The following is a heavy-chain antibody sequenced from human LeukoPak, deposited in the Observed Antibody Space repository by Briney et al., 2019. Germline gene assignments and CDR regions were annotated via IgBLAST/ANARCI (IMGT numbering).Heavy chain of an antibody. CDR2: LYSDGNT. J-gene: IGHJ4*02. V-gene: IGHV3-53*01. CDR1: GFTVITND. D-gene: IGHD1-14*01. Sequence: GGSLRLSCAASGFTVITNDMAWVRRAPGKGLEWVSVLYSDGNTKYADSVQGRFTISRDNSKNTLYLEMNSLSPDDTAVYYCARGVEPLAANTLAYWGQGTLVTVSS. CDR3: ARGVEPLAANTLAY.